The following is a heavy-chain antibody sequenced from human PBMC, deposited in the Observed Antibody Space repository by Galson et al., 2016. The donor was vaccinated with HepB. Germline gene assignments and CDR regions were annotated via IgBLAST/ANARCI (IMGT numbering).Heavy chain of an antibody. CDR1: GTFSTYA. J-gene: IGHJ6*02. CDR2: IIPVLGTV. V-gene: IGHV1-69*11. Sequence: SVKVSCKASGTFSTYAVIWVRRAPGQGLEWMGTIIPVLGTVTYAQKFQGRVTIIADESTSTAYMELNRLRSEDTAVYYCARGPGGSYWVDVWGQGTTVTVYS. D-gene: IGHD1-26*01. CDR3: ARGPGGSYWVDV.